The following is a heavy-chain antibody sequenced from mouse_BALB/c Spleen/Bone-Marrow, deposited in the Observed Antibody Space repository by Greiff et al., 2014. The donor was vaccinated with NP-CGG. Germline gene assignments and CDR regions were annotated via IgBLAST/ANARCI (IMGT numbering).Heavy chain of an antibody. CDR3: ARGIYYGNYVYAMDY. CDR2: IAPGSGST. V-gene: IGHV1S41*01. Sequence: DLVKPGASVKLSCKASGYTFINYWINWIKQRPGQGLEWIGRIAPGSGSTYYNEMFKGKATLTVGTSSSTAYIQLSSLSSEDSAVYFCARGIYYGNYVYAMDYWGQGTSVTVSS. J-gene: IGHJ4*01. D-gene: IGHD2-1*01. CDR1: GYTFINYW.